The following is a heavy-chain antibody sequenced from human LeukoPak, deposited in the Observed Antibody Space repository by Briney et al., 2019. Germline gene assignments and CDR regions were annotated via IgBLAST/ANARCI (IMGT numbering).Heavy chain of an antibody. CDR1: GGSFSGYY. J-gene: IGHJ3*02. Sequence: SETLSLTCAVYGGSFSGYYWSWIRQPPGKGLEWIGEINHSGSTNYNPSLKSRVTISVDTSKNQFSLKLSSVTAADTAVYYCARVPDAFDIWGQGTMVTVSS. CDR2: INHSGST. V-gene: IGHV4-34*01. D-gene: IGHD2-2*01. CDR3: ARVPDAFDI.